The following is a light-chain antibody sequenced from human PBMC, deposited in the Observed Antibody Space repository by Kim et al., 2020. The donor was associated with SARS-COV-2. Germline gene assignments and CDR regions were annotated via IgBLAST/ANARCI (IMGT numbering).Light chain of an antibody. J-gene: IGLJ3*02. CDR1: KLGDKY. CDR2: QDS. Sequence: SVSTGQTASITCSGEKLGDKYACWYQQKPGQSPVLVIYQDSKRPSGIPERFSGSNSGNTATLTISGTQAMDEADYYCQAWDSSTGVFGGGTQLTVL. CDR3: QAWDSSTGV. V-gene: IGLV3-1*01.